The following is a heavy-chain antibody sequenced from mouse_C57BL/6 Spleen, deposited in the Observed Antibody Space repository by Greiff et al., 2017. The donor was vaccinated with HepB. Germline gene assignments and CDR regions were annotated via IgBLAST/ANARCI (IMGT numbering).Heavy chain of an antibody. D-gene: IGHD5-1*01. CDR1: GYTFTSYG. CDR2: IYPRSGNT. V-gene: IGHV1-81*01. Sequence: QVQLQQSGAELARPGASVKLSCKASGYTFTSYGISWVKQRPGQGLEWIGEIYPRSGNTYYNEKFKGKATLTADKSSSTAYMGLRSLTSEDSAVYYCARDEYGRDDFDDWGQGTTLTVSS. CDR3: ARDEYGRDDFDD. J-gene: IGHJ2*01.